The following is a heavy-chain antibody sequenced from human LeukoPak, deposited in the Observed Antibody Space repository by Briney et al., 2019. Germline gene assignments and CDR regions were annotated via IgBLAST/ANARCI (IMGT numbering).Heavy chain of an antibody. CDR1: GGSITSSFY. V-gene: IGHV4-59*12. CDR3: ARDSTTWGGIGYYYYMDV. Sequence: SETLSLTCTVSGGSITSSFYWSWIRQSPGKGLEWIGYIYNSGGTKYNPSLKSRVTMSVDTSKNQFSLKLSSVTAADTAVYYCARDSTTWGGIGYYYYMDVWGKGTTVTISS. CDR2: IYNSGGT. J-gene: IGHJ6*03. D-gene: IGHD5/OR15-5a*01.